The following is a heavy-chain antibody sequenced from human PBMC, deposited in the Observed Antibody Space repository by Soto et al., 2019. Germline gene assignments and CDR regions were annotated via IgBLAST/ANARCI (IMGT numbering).Heavy chain of an antibody. D-gene: IGHD3-10*01. CDR3: ATDPPRFGTPGWFDP. V-gene: IGHV1-24*01. CDR2: FDPEDGET. CDR1: GYTLTELS. Sequence: VAAVKVSCKVSGYTLTELSMHWVRQAPGKGLEWMGGFDPEDGETIYAQKFQGRVTMTEDTSTDTAYMELSSLRSEDTAVYYCATDPPRFGTPGWFDPWGQGTLVTVSS. J-gene: IGHJ5*02.